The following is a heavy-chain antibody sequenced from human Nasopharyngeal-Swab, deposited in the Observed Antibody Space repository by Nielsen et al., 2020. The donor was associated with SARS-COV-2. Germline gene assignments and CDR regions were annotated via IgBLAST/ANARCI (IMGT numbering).Heavy chain of an antibody. Sequence: GESLKISCAASGFPFSSYAMSWVRQAPGKGLEWVSAISVSGGSTYYADSVKGRFTISRDNSKNTLYLQMNSLRAEDTAVYYCAKLRGLDDSSGPQVGYFDYWGQGTLVTVSS. CDR1: GFPFSSYA. V-gene: IGHV3-23*01. D-gene: IGHD3-22*01. J-gene: IGHJ4*02. CDR3: AKLRGLDDSSGPQVGYFDY. CDR2: ISVSGGST.